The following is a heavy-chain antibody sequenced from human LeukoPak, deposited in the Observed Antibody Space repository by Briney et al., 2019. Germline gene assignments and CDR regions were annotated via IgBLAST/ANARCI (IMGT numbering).Heavy chain of an antibody. D-gene: IGHD2-2*01. CDR2: IYYSGST. CDR3: ARDAAIVVVPALSYYYYYGMDV. V-gene: IGHV4-61*01. CDR1: GGSVSSGSYY. J-gene: IGHJ6*02. Sequence: SETLSLTCTVSGGSVSSGSYYWSWIRQPPGKGLEWIGYIYYSGSTNYNPSLKSRVTISVDTPKNQFSLKLSSVTAADTAVYYCARDAAIVVVPALSYYYYYGMDVWGQGTTVTVSS.